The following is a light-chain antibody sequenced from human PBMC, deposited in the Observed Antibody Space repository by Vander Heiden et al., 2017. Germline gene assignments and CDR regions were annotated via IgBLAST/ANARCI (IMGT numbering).Light chain of an antibody. CDR1: SSDVGSYNR. CDR3: CSYAGSSTRYV. Sequence: QSALTQPASVSRSPGQSLTISCTGTSSDVGSYNRVSWYQQHPGKAPKLMIYEVSKRPSGVSNRFSGSKSGNTASLTISGLQAEDEADYYCCSYAGSSTRYVFGTGTKVTVL. CDR2: EVS. J-gene: IGLJ1*01. V-gene: IGLV2-23*02.